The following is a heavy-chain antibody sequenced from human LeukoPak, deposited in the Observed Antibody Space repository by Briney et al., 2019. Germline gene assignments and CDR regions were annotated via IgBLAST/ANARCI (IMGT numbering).Heavy chain of an antibody. Sequence: PGGSLRLSCAASGFTFSYYGMHWVRQAPGKGLEWVAFIRDDESKKFYGDSVKGRFTISRDNSKNTLYLQMNSLRTEDTAVYYCAKSHLPNAYSGTYYCDYWGQGTLVTVSS. CDR2: IRDDESKK. CDR3: AKSHLPNAYSGTYYCDY. CDR1: GFTFSYYG. J-gene: IGHJ4*02. D-gene: IGHD1-26*01. V-gene: IGHV3-30*02.